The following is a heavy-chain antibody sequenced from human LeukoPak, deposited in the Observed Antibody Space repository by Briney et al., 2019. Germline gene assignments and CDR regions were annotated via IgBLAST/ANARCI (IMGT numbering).Heavy chain of an antibody. V-gene: IGHV4-38-2*02. CDR1: GYSISSGYY. J-gene: IGHJ4*02. Sequence: PSETLSLTCTVSGYSISSGYYWGWIRPPPGKGLEWIGSIYHSGSTYYNPSLKSRVTISVDTSKNQFSLKLSSVTAADTAVYYCARSGDPVDYWGQGTLVTVSS. CDR2: IYHSGST. CDR3: ARSGDPVDY. D-gene: IGHD4-17*01.